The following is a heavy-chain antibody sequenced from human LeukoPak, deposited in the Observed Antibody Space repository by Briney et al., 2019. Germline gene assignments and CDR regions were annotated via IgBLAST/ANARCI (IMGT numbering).Heavy chain of an antibody. D-gene: IGHD2-15*01. CDR1: GFTFSSYA. V-gene: IGHV3-30*04. CDR3: ASAVAATRGGWFDP. Sequence: GGSLRLSCAASGFTFSSYAMHWVRQAPGKGLEWVAVISYDGSNKYYADSVKGRFTISRDNPKNTLYLQMNSLRAEDTAVYYCASAVAATRGGWFDPWGQGTLVTVSS. J-gene: IGHJ5*02. CDR2: ISYDGSNK.